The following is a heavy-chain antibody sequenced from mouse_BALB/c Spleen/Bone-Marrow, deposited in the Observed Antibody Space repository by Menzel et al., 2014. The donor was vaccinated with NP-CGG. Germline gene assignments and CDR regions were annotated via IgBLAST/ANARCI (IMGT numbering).Heavy chain of an antibody. CDR3: ARSYYYSRYY. D-gene: IGHD1-1*01. Sequence: VKLMESGAELAKPGASVKMSCKASGYTFTNYWMHWVKQRPGQGLEWIGYINPSTGYTEYNQKFKDKATLTADKSSSTAYMQLSSLTSEDSAVYYCARSYYYSRYYWGQGTTLTVSS. CDR2: INPSTGYT. CDR1: GYTFTNYW. J-gene: IGHJ2*01. V-gene: IGHV1-7*01.